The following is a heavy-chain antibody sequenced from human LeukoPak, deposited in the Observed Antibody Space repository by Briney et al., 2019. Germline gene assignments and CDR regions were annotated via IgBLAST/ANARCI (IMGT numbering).Heavy chain of an antibody. D-gene: IGHD1-14*01. CDR1: GFTFSSYA. CDR2: ISGSGGST. V-gene: IGHV3-23*01. CDR3: AKNGEPHYYMDV. Sequence: GGSLRLSCAASGFTFSSYAMSWVRQAPGKGLEWVSAISGSGGSTYYADSAKGRFTSSRDYSKRTVYLQMNSLRAEDTAVYYCAKNGEPHYYMDVLGKGTTVTVSS. J-gene: IGHJ6*03.